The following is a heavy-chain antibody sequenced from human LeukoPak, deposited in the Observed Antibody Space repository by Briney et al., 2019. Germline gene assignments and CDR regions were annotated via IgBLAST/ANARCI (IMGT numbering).Heavy chain of an antibody. CDR2: IYYSGST. J-gene: IGHJ5*02. CDR3: ARLVAAKLTFDP. D-gene: IGHD2-15*01. V-gene: IGHV4-39*01. Sequence: SETLSLTCSVSGGSISSGSYYWACIRQPPGKELQWISSIYYSGSTYYNPFLRSRVTMSVDTSKNQFSLKLTYVTAADTAVYYCARLVAAKLTFDPWGQGTLVTVSS. CDR1: GGSISSGSYY.